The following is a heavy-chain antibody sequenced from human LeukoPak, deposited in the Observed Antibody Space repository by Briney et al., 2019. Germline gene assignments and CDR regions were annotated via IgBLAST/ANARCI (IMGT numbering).Heavy chain of an antibody. CDR1: GGSISSSSYY. CDR2: IYYSGST. CDR3: AKGGKGFPLGLRFDS. V-gene: IGHV4-39*07. D-gene: IGHD2-21*01. J-gene: IGHJ4*02. Sequence: SETLSLTCTVSGGSISSSSYYWGWIRQPPGKGLEWIGSIYYSGSTYYNPSLKSRVTISVDTSKNQFSLKLTSLTAADTAVYYCAKGGKGFPLGLRFDSWGQGTLVSVSS.